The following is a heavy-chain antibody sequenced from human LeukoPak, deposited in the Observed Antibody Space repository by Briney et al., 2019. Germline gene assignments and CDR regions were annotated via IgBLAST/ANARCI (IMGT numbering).Heavy chain of an antibody. V-gene: IGHV4-59*08. CDR2: ISDIGSI. CDR3: AGHHPRNTVDF. D-gene: IGHD2/OR15-2a*01. J-gene: IGHJ4*02. CDR1: GGSISSYY. Sequence: SETLSLTCTVSGGSISSYYWSWIRQPPGKGLEWIAYISDIGSITYNPSLKSRVTISLDTSKNQFSLKLSSVTAADTAVYYCAGHHPRNTVDFWGQGTLVTVSS.